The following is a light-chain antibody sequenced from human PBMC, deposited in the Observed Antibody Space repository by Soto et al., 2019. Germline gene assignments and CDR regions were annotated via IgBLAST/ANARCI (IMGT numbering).Light chain of an antibody. CDR2: WAS. CDR1: QSVFYSSSNKNY. J-gene: IGKJ3*01. CDR3: QQYYSTPLT. Sequence: DIVMTQSPDSLAVSLGERATIDCKSSQSVFYSSSNKNYLAWYQQEPGQPPKLLISWASTRESGVPDRFSGSGSGTDFTLTISSLQAEDVAVYYCQQYYSTPLTFGPGTKVDIK. V-gene: IGKV4-1*01.